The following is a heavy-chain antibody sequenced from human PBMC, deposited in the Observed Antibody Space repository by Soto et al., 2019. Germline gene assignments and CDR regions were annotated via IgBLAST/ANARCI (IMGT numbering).Heavy chain of an antibody. CDR2: INPNSGGT. CDR1: GYTFTGYY. CDR3: ARDAHDFWSGDYYYYGMDV. J-gene: IGHJ6*02. Sequence: GASVKVSCKASGYTFTGYYMHWVRQAPGQGLEWMGWINPNSGGTNYAQKFQGWVTMTRDTSISTAYMELSRLRSDDTAVYYCARDAHDFWSGDYYYYGMDVWGQGTTVTVSS. V-gene: IGHV1-2*04. D-gene: IGHD3-3*01.